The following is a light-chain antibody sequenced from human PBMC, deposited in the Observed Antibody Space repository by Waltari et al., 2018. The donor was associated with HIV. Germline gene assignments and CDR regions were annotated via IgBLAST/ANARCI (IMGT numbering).Light chain of an antibody. CDR2: DFN. V-gene: IGLV2-11*01. CDR1: SRDVGDYNY. Sequence: QSALTQPRSVSGSPGQSVTISCTGTSRDVGDYNYVSWYQQHPAKAPKLMIFDFNKRTSGVPARFSGSKSGNSASLTISGLQAEDEADYYCCSYADDYTWVFGGGTKLTVL. J-gene: IGLJ3*02. CDR3: CSYADDYTWV.